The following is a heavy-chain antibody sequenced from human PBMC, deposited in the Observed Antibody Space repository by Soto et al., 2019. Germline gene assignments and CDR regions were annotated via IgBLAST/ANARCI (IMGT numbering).Heavy chain of an antibody. V-gene: IGHV3-15*01. J-gene: IGHJ4*02. CDR1: GFTFSNAW. CDR3: TTDSKDYYDSSGYYPGY. CDR2: IKSKTDGGTT. D-gene: IGHD3-22*01. Sequence: EVQLVESGGGLVKPGGSLRLSCAASGFTFSNAWMSWVRQAPGKGLEWVGRIKSKTDGGTTDYAAPVKGRFTISRDDSKNTLYLQMNSLKTEDTAVYYCTTDSKDYYDSSGYYPGYWGQGTLVTVSS.